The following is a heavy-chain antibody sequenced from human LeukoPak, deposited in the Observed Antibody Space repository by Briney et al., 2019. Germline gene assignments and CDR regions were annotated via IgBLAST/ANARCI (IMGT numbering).Heavy chain of an antibody. CDR1: GGSIGSSSYY. V-gene: IGHV4-39*07. CDR2: IYHSGIT. CDR3: TREVRSAWASFDP. Sequence: SETLSLTCTVSGGSIGSSSYYWGWIRQPPGQGLEWIGSIYHSGITYYNPSRKSRVTLSVDTSKNQFSLKLSSVTAADTAVYYCTREVRSAWASFDPWGQGTLVIVSS. D-gene: IGHD1-26*01. J-gene: IGHJ5*02.